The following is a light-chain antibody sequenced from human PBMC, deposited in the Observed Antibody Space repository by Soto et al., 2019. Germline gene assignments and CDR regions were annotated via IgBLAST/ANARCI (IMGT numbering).Light chain of an antibody. Sequence: QSALTQPASVSGSPGQSITISCTGTSSDIGSYYLVSWYQQYPGKAPKLIIYEVRKRPSGVSDRFSGSKSGNTASLTISGLQAEDEADYHCCSYAGGSTVFGGWTQLTVL. J-gene: IGLJ2*01. CDR3: CSYAGGSTV. CDR2: EVR. V-gene: IGLV2-23*02. CDR1: SSDIGSYYL.